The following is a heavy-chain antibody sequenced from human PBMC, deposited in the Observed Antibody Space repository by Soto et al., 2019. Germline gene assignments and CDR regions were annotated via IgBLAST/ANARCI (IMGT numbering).Heavy chain of an antibody. J-gene: IGHJ4*02. V-gene: IGHV1-69*02. D-gene: IGHD3-10*01. CDR1: GDTFSFYT. CDR3: AASYGSGYRAFDY. CDR2: INPIVSMS. Sequence: QVQLVQSGTEVKKPGSSVKVSCKASGDTFSFYTINWVRQAPGLGLEWVGRINPIVSMSNYAQKFKGRVSMNADKSTSTAYMELRSLRSDDTAMYFCAASYGSGYRAFDYWGQGALVIVSS.